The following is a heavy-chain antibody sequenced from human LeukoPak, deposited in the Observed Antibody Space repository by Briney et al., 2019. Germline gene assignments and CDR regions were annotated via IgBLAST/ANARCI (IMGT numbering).Heavy chain of an antibody. CDR1: GFTFSSST. CDR2: ISSRSTYI. V-gene: IGHV3-21*01. CDR3: TREGRSSNWADWYFDL. J-gene: IGHJ2*01. Sequence: GGSLRLSCEDSGFTFSSSTMNWVRQAPGKGLEWVSSISSRSTYIYYADSVKGRFTISRDDAKNSLYLQMDNLRAGDTAIYYCTREGRSSNWADWYFDLWGRGTLVTVSS. D-gene: IGHD6-13*01.